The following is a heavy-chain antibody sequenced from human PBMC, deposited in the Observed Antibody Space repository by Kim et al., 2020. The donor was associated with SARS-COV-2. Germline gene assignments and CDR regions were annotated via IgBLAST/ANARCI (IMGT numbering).Heavy chain of an antibody. CDR2: ISWNSGSI. V-gene: IGHV3-9*01. CDR3: AKDKSQAAAGPFDY. J-gene: IGHJ4*02. Sequence: GGSLRLSCAASGFTFDDYAMHWVRQAPGKGLEWVSGISWNSGSIGYADSVKGRFTISRDNAKNSLYLQMNSLRAEDTALYYCAKDKSQAAAGPFDYWGQGTLVTVSS. D-gene: IGHD6-13*01. CDR1: GFTFDDYA.